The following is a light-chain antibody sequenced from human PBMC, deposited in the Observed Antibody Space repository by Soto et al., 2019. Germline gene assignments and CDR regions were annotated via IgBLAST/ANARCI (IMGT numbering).Light chain of an antibody. J-gene: IGKJ5*01. CDR2: DAS. CDR1: HDIKQG. V-gene: IGKV1-33*01. Sequence: DIQMTQSPSSLSASVGDRVTIICQASHDIKQGLNWDQEKPGKAPKLLIYDASNLQTGVPSRFSGSGSGTHFTFTISILQPEDIATYYCQRYDSLPPTFGQGTRLDIK. CDR3: QRYDSLPPT.